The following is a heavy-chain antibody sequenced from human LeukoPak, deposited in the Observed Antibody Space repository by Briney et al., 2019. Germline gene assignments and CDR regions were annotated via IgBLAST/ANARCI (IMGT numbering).Heavy chain of an antibody. CDR1: GLTLSSYN. CDR2: ISSDSHDT. V-gene: IGHV3-48*01. J-gene: IGHJ4*01. Sequence: GGSLRLSCVVSGLTLSSYNMNWVRQAPGRGLEWVSFISSDSHDTHYAGSVKGRFTVSRDNAKNSLYLQMNSLRVEDTGIYYCATKNPGDNWGHGTLVSVSA. D-gene: IGHD2/OR15-2a*01. CDR3: ATKNPGDN.